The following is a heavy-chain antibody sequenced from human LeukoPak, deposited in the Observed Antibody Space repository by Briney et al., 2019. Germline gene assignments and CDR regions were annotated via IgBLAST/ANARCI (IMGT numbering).Heavy chain of an antibody. CDR1: GYTFTSYD. Sequence: ASVKVSYKASGYTFTSYDINWVRQATGQGLEWMGWVNPNSGNTGYAQKFQGRVTMTRNTSISTAYMELSSLRSEDTAVYYCARAYHYGYSSGWYAVDYWGQGTLVTVSS. D-gene: IGHD6-19*01. CDR3: ARAYHYGYSSGWYAVDY. J-gene: IGHJ4*02. CDR2: VNPNSGNT. V-gene: IGHV1-8*01.